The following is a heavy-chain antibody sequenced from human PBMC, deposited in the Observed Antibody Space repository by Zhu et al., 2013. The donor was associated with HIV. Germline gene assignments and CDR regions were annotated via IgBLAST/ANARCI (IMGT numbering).Heavy chain of an antibody. J-gene: IGHJ6*02. CDR3: AKGSGYSNMEGWMSYYYYGMDA. V-gene: IGHV3-30*18. D-gene: IGHD5-18*01. CDR2: ISYDGSNK. CDR1: GFTFSSYG. Sequence: VQLVESGGGVVQPGRSLRLSCAASGFTFSSYGMHWVRQAPGKGLEWVAVISYDGSNKYYADSVKGRFTISRDNSKNTLYLQMNSLRAEDTAVYYCAKGSGYSNMEGWMSYYYYGMDAWGQGTTVTVSS.